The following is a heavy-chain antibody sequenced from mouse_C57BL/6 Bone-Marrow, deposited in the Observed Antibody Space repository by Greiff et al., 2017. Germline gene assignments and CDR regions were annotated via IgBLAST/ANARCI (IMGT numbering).Heavy chain of an antibody. CDR3: ARSLWDLFDY. J-gene: IGHJ2*01. CDR1: GYTFTSYW. D-gene: IGHD4-1*01. V-gene: IGHV1-69*01. Sequence: QVQLQQPGAELVMPGASVKLSCKASGYTFTSYWMHWVKQRPGQGLEWIGEIDPSDSSTNYNQKFKGKSTLTVDKSSSTAYMQFSSLTSEDSAIYYCARSLWDLFDYWGQGTTLTVSS. CDR2: IDPSDSST.